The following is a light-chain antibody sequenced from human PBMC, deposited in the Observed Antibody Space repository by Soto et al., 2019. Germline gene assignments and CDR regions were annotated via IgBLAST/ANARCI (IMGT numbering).Light chain of an antibody. CDR1: QSISSW. V-gene: IGKV1-5*01. J-gene: IGKJ2*01. CDR3: QQYNNFWK. Sequence: DIQMTQSPSALSASVGDRVTITCRASQSISSWLAWYQQKPGKAPMLLIYDASYLERGVPSRFSGSGSGTDFTLTISDLQPDDLGTYYCQQYNNFWKFGQGSKVEI. CDR2: DAS.